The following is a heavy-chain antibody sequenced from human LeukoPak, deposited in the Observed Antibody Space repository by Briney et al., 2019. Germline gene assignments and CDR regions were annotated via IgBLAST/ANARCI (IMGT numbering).Heavy chain of an antibody. V-gene: IGHV3-15*07. Sequence: GGSLRLSCVVSGFTFSNYWMHWVRQAPGKGLEWVGRIKTKTAGGTIDYAAPVKGRFTISRDDSKNMLYLQMNSLKTEDTAVYFCTTDYYDSSGYVFWGQGTLVTVSS. J-gene: IGHJ4*02. CDR3: TTDYYDSSGYVF. D-gene: IGHD3-22*01. CDR2: IKTKTAGGTI. CDR1: GFTFSNYW.